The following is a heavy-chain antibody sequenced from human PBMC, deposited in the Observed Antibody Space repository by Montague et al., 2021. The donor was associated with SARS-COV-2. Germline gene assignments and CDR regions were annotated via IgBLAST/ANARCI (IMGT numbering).Heavy chain of an antibody. J-gene: IGHJ5*02. CDR1: AGSISAHY. Sequence: SETLSLTCSIFAGSISAHYLAWIRQPPGKGLEWIAYIYYYGGANYNPYLRSRVTMSVDTSNKQFSLKLSSVAAADSAVYYCARAVSVRRAVSWFDPWGQGALVTVSS. V-gene: IGHV4-59*11. CDR3: ARAVSVRRAVSWFDP. CDR2: IYYYGGA. D-gene: IGHD3-10*01.